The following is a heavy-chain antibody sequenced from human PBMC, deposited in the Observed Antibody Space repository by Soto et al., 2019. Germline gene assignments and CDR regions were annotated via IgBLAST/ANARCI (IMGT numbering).Heavy chain of an antibody. CDR3: ARVGIKSKYQLLNDYYYYGMDV. Sequence: TLSLRCTVSGCSISSGGYCWSWIRQHPGKGLEWIGYIYYSGSTYYNPSLKSRVTISVDTSKNQFSLQLNSVTPEDTAVYYCARVGIKSKYQLLNDYYYYGMDVWGQGTKVTVSS. D-gene: IGHD2-2*01. V-gene: IGHV4-31*03. J-gene: IGHJ6*02. CDR1: GCSISSGGYC. CDR2: IYYSGST.